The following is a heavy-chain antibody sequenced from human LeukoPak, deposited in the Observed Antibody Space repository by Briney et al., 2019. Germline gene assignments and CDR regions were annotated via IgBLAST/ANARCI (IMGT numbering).Heavy chain of an antibody. V-gene: IGHV3-23*01. CDR3: AKVLYDSSGYYYPDGFDY. CDR1: RFTFSSHA. J-gene: IGHJ4*02. Sequence: GVSLRLSCAASRFTFSSHAMSWLRQAPGKGLEWFSAIRGCGCSTYYGDYVKGRFTISRDNSKNTLYLQMNSLRAEDTAVYYCAKVLYDSSGYYYPDGFDYWGQGTLVTVSS. CDR2: IRGCGCST. D-gene: IGHD3-22*01.